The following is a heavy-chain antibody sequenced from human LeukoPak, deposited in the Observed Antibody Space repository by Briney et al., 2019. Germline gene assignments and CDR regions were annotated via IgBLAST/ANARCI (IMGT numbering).Heavy chain of an antibody. CDR2: ISSSSSYI. CDR1: GLTFSSYS. V-gene: IGHV3-21*01. Sequence: GGSLRLSCAASGLTFSSYSMNWVRQAPGKGLEWVSSISSSSSYIYYADSVKGRFTISRDNAKNSLYLQMNSLRAEDTAVYYCARGPKLLWFGELLFDYWGQGTLVTVSS. CDR3: ARGPKLLWFGELLFDY. D-gene: IGHD3-10*01. J-gene: IGHJ4*02.